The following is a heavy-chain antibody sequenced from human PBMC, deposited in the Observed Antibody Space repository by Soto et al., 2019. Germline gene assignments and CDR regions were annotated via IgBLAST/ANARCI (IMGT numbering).Heavy chain of an antibody. J-gene: IGHJ5*02. Sequence: QVQLVQSGAEVKKPGSSVKVSCKASGGTFSSYTISWVRQAPGQGLEWMGRIIPILGIANYAQKFQGRVTITADKSTSTAYMELSSLRSEDTAVYYCASFGMVSRAPGHDPWGQGTLVTVSS. D-gene: IGHD3-16*01. CDR2: IIPILGIA. V-gene: IGHV1-69*02. CDR1: GGTFSSYT. CDR3: ASFGMVSRAPGHDP.